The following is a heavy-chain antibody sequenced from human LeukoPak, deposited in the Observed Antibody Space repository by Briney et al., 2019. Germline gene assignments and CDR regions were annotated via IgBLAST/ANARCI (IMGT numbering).Heavy chain of an antibody. CDR3: ARVIDGYNPWSLDY. J-gene: IGHJ4*02. D-gene: IGHD5-24*01. Sequence: AGGSLRLSCAASGFTFSSYWMHWVRQAPGKGLVWVSRINSDGSSTSYADSVKGRFTISRDNAKNTLYLQMNSLRAEDTAVYYCARVIDGYNPWSLDYWGQGTLVTVSS. CDR2: INSDGSST. V-gene: IGHV3-74*01. CDR1: GFTFSSYW.